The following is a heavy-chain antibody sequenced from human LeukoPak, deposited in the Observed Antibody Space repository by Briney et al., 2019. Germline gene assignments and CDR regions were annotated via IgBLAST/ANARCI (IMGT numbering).Heavy chain of an antibody. D-gene: IGHD5-24*01. J-gene: IGHJ4*02. V-gene: IGHV3-7*03. CDR1: GFTFGSYW. Sequence: GGSLRLSCAGSGFTFGSYWMHWVRQAPGKGLEWVANIKQDGSEKHYVDSVKGRFTISRDNAKNSLYLQMNNLRAEDTAVYYCASLNRDGYNTPWYWGQGTLVTVSS. CDR2: IKQDGSEK. CDR3: ASLNRDGYNTPWY.